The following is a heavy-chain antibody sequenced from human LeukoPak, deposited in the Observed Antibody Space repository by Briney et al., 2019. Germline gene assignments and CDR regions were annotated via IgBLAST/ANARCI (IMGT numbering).Heavy chain of an antibody. D-gene: IGHD1-26*01. J-gene: IGHJ4*02. CDR2: IKSKTDGGTT. V-gene: IGHV3-15*01. CDR3: TTDEAPSDSGSFPFCY. CDR1: GFTFSNAW. Sequence: PGGSLRLSCAASGFTFSNAWMSWVRQAPGKGLEWVGRIKSKTDGGTTDYAAPVKGRFTISRDDSKNTLYLQMNSLKTEDTAVYYCTTDEAPSDSGSFPFCYWGQGTLVTVSS.